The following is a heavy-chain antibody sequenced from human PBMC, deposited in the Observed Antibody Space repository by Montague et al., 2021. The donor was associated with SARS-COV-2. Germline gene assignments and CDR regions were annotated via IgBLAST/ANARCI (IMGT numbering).Heavy chain of an antibody. CDR1: GDSVAINIAT. CDR2: TYYRSKWYN. J-gene: IGHJ4*02. D-gene: IGHD2-2*01. Sequence: CAISGDSVAINIATWNWNRQSPSIGLEWLGRTYYRSKWYNDYAESVKSRITIDPDTSKHQFSLHLNSVTPEDTAVYYCARIPVGSKYYFDFWGQGTLVTVSS. CDR3: ARIPVGSKYYFDF. V-gene: IGHV6-1*01.